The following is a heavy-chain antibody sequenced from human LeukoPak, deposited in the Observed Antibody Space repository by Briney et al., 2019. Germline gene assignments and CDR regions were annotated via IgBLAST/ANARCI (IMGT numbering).Heavy chain of an antibody. CDR3: ARAPIDSAMKDYYDSSGYPHYLDY. CDR2: IYTSGST. CDR1: GGSINTYY. Sequence: SETLSLTCTVSGGSINTYYWTWIRQPAGRGLEWIGRIYTSGSTNYNPSLKSRVTMSVDTSKNQFSLKLSSVTAADTAVYYCARAPIDSAMKDYYDSSGYPHYLDYWGQGTLVTVSS. D-gene: IGHD3-22*01. J-gene: IGHJ4*02. V-gene: IGHV4-4*07.